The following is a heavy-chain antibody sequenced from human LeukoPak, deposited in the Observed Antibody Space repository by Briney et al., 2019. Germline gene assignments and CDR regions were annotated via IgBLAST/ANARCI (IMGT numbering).Heavy chain of an antibody. CDR3: ARPETQYSSGLDGFDI. CDR1: GFTFSTYW. J-gene: IGHJ3*02. CDR2: INSDGSRT. Sequence: GGSLRLSCAASGFTFSTYWMHWVRQAPGKGLVWVSRINSDGSRTTYADSVKGRFTVSRDNAKNTLYLQMNSLRTEDTAVYYCARPETQYSSGLDGFDIWGQGTMVTVSS. D-gene: IGHD6-19*01. V-gene: IGHV3-74*01.